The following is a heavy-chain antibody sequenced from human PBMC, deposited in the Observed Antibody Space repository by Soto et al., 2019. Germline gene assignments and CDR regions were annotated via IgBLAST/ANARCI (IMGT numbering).Heavy chain of an antibody. Sequence: PSETLSLTCTVSGGSISGYYWSWIRQPPGKGLEWIGYIYYSGGSTNYNPSLKSRVTISADTSKNQFSLKLSSVAAADTAVYYCARRPYDTRGYFKVWGQGTLVTVSS. CDR2: IYYSGGST. D-gene: IGHD3-22*01. CDR3: ARRPYDTRGYFKV. J-gene: IGHJ4*02. CDR1: GGSISGYY. V-gene: IGHV4-59*08.